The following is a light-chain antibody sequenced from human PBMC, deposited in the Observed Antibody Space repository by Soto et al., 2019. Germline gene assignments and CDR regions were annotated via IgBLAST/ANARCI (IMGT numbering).Light chain of an antibody. CDR2: DAS. CDR1: QDITNY. V-gene: IGKV1-33*01. Sequence: IQMTQSPSSLSASVGDRVTITCQASQDITNYLIWYQQKPGKAPKLLIYDASSLGTGVSSRFSGSGSGTHFTLTISSLLPEDIATYYCQQFDSVPCTFGQGTKLEMK. J-gene: IGKJ2*02. CDR3: QQFDSVPCT.